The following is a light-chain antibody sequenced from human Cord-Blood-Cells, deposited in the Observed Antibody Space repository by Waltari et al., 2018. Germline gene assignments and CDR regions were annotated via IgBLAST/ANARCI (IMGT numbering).Light chain of an antibody. Sequence: SYELTQPHSVTVSPGQTARLTCSGDALPQQYAYWYQQKPGQAPVLVIYKDSERPSGIPERFSGSSSGTTVTLTISGVQAEDEADYYCQSADSSGTYYVFGTGTKVTVL. CDR2: KDS. J-gene: IGLJ1*01. V-gene: IGLV3-25*03. CDR1: ALPQQY. CDR3: QSADSSGTYYV.